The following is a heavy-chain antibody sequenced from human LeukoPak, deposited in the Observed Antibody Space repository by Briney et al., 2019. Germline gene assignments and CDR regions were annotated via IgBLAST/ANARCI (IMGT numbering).Heavy chain of an antibody. J-gene: IGHJ4*02. V-gene: IGHV3-66*01. Sequence: GGSLRLSCAASGFTVGNNQMTWVRQASGKGLEWVSLVYGGGTTRYADSVKGRFTISRDSSKNTVYLQMNSRRAEDTAVYYCATGSPGIAAAAGARNYWGQGTLVTVSS. CDR3: ATGSPGIAAAAGARNY. D-gene: IGHD6-25*01. CDR2: VYGGGTT. CDR1: GFTVGNNQ.